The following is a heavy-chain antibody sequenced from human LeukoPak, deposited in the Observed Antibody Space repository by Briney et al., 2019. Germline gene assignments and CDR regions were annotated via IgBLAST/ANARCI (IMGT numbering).Heavy chain of an antibody. CDR3: ARDSSITNYYYGMDV. V-gene: IGHV3-64*01. D-gene: IGHD2-2*01. CDR1: GFPFSSYA. J-gene: IGHJ6*02. Sequence: QSGGSLRLSCTASGFPFSSYAMHWVRQAPGKGLEYVSGISSNGDSTYYANSVKGRFTISRDNSKNTLYLQMGSLRAEDMAVYYCARDSSITNYYYGMDVWGQGTTVTVSS. CDR2: ISSNGDST.